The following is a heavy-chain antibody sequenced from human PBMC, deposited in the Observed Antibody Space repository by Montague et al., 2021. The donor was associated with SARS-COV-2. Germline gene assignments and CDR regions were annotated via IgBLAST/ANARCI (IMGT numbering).Heavy chain of an antibody. J-gene: IGHJ5*02. CDR2: IGTAGDT. CDR3: ARGGSGYDPWWFDP. Sequence: SLRLSCAASGFTFSSYDMYWVRQATGKGLEWVSAIGTAGDTYYPGSVKGRFTISRENAKNSLYLQMNSLRAGDTAVYYCARGGSGYDPWWFDPWGQGTLVTVSS. D-gene: IGHD5-12*01. CDR1: GFTFSSYD. V-gene: IGHV3-13*01.